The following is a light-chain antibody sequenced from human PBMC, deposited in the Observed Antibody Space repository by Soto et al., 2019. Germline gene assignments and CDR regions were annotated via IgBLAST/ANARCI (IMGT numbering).Light chain of an antibody. CDR3: QQYNNWPPIT. Sequence: EIVMTQSPSTLSVSLGERATLSCRASQGVSSNLAWYQQKPGQGPRILIYAASTKATATPARFSGSGSGTEFTLTISSLQSEDFAVYYCQQYNNWPPITFGQGTRLEI. J-gene: IGKJ5*01. CDR1: QGVSSN. CDR2: AAS. V-gene: IGKV3-15*01.